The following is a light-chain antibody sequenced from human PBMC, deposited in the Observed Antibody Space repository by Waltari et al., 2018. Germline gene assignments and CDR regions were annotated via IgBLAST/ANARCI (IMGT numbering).Light chain of an antibody. CDR3: QQIRSFPLT. Sequence: EIVLTQSPDFQSVTPKEKVTITCRTSQDISTSLHWYQQKPDQSPKLLIKYASESFSGVPSRFSGSGSGTHFTPTINSLEAEDAATYYCQQIRSFPLTFGGGTKVEIK. CDR1: QDISTS. CDR2: YAS. J-gene: IGKJ4*01. V-gene: IGKV6-21*01.